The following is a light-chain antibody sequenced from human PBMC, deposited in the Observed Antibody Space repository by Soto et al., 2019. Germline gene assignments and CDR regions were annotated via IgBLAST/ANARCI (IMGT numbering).Light chain of an antibody. V-gene: IGLV2-14*01. CDR1: SSDVGAYNF. Sequence: QSVLTQPASVSGSPGQSITISCTGTSSDVGAYNFVSWYQFHPGRAPKLIIYEVTIRPSGVSNRFSGSKSGNTASLTISGLQAEDEADYYCSSYTTSDPDVFGSGTKLTVL. J-gene: IGLJ1*01. CDR3: SSYTTSDPDV. CDR2: EVT.